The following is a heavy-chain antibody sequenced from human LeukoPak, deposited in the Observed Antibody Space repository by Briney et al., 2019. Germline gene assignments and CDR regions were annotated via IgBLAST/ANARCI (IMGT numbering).Heavy chain of an antibody. Sequence: PGGSLRLSCAASGFTFSSYSMNWVRQAPGKGLEWVSSISSSSSYIYHADSVKGRFTISRDNAKNSLYLQMNSLRAEDTAVYYCARDPFTSGDYYDSSGYSGYWGQGTLVTVSS. CDR1: GFTFSSYS. CDR2: ISSSSSYI. J-gene: IGHJ4*02. D-gene: IGHD3-22*01. V-gene: IGHV3-21*01. CDR3: ARDPFTSGDYYDSSGYSGY.